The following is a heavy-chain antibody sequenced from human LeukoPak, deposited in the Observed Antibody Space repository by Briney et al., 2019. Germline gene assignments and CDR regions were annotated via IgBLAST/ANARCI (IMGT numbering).Heavy chain of an antibody. CDR2: ISGSGGST. V-gene: IGHV3-23*01. D-gene: IGHD3-22*01. J-gene: IGHJ3*02. CDR3: ASPPWDDYYDSSGYYFGYAFDI. Sequence: GGSLRLSCAASGFTFSSYAMSWVRQAPGKGLEWVSAISGSGGSTYYADSVKGRFTISRDNSKNTLYLQMNSLRAEDTAVYYCASPPWDDYYDSSGYYFGYAFDIWGQGTMVAVSS. CDR1: GFTFSSYA.